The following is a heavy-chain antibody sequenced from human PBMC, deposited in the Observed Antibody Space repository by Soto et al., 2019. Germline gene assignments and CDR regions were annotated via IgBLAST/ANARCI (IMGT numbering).Heavy chain of an antibody. J-gene: IGHJ4*02. V-gene: IGHV4-31*03. CDR2: IYYSGST. D-gene: IGHD3-10*01. Sequence: QVQLQKSGPGLVKPSQTLSLTCTVSGGSISSGGYYWSWIRQHPGKGLEWIGYIYYSGSTYYNPSLKSRVTISVDTSKNQFSLKLSSVTAADTTVYYCARGVTMVRGVIHTPYFDYWGQGTLVTVSS. CDR1: GGSISSGGYY. CDR3: ARGVTMVRGVIHTPYFDY.